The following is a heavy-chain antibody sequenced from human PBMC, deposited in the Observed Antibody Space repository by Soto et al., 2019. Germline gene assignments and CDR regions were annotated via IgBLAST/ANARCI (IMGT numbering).Heavy chain of an antibody. Sequence: QVQLVQSGAEVKKPGASVKVSCKASGYTFTSYAMHWVRQAPGQRLEWMGWINAGNGNTKYSQKFQGRVTITRDTSASTAYMELSSLRCEDTAVYYCATTVAGLNYYYYYGMDVWGQGTTVTVSS. CDR1: GYTFTSYA. CDR2: INAGNGNT. V-gene: IGHV1-3*01. CDR3: ATTVAGLNYYYYYGMDV. J-gene: IGHJ6*02. D-gene: IGHD6-19*01.